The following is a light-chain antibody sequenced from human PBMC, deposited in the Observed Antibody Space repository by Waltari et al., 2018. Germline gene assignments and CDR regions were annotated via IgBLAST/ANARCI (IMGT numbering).Light chain of an antibody. CDR3: TSYTTTRLT. CDR1: GSDLGSYNY. J-gene: IGLJ2*01. CDR2: DFS. V-gene: IGLV2-14*01. Sequence: QSAPTQPASVSGSPGQSITLSCIGIGSDLGSYNYVSWYRQTPGKAPEVIIYDFSSRPPGVSSRFSGSKSGNTASLTISGLQAEDEGHYYCTSYTTTRLTFGGGTKLTV.